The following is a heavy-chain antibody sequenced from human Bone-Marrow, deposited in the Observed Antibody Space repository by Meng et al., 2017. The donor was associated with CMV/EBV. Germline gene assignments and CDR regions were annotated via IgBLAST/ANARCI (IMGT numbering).Heavy chain of an antibody. CDR3: ATPLNCSSTSCLDY. CDR2: IIPIFDTA. D-gene: IGHD2-2*01. J-gene: IGHJ4*02. CDR1: GGTFSSYA. V-gene: IGHV1-69*05. Sequence: SGGTFSSYAISWVRQAPGQGLEWMGGIIPIFDTANYAQKFQGRVTITTDESTSTAYMELSSLRSEDTAVYYCATPLNCSSTSCLDYWGQGTLVTVSS.